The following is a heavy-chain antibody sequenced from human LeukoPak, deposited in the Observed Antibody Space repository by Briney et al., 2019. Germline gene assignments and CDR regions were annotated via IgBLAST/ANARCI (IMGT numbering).Heavy chain of an antibody. J-gene: IGHJ3*02. CDR2: IYPGGSDT. CDR3: ASGAYCGGDCYSGAFDI. V-gene: IGHV5-51*01. D-gene: IGHD2-21*02. CDR1: GYXFTNYW. Sequence: GESLKISCNGSGYXFTNYWICWVRQMPGKGLEWMGIIYPGGSDTRYSPSFQGQVTISADKSISTAYLQWRSLKASDTAMYYCASGAYCGGDCYSGAFDIWGQGTMVTVSS.